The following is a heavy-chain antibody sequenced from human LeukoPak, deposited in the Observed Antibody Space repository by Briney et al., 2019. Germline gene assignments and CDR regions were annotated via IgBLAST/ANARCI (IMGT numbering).Heavy chain of an antibody. D-gene: IGHD3-22*01. CDR2: ISWNSGSI. CDR3: AKDWSYDSSGADY. V-gene: IGHV3-9*01. J-gene: IGHJ4*02. CDR1: GFTFDDYA. Sequence: PGRSLRLSCAASGFTFDDYAMHWVRQAPGKGLEWVSGISWNSGSIGYADSVKGRFTISRDNAKNSLYLQMNSLGAEDTAFYYCAKDWSYDSSGADYWGQGTLVTVSS.